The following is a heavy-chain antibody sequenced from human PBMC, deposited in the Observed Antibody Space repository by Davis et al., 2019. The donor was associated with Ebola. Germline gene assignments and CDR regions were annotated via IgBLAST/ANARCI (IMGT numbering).Heavy chain of an antibody. J-gene: IGHJ4*02. CDR3: ARVYSAQYSSTVHYFNL. CDR2: IFYSGSA. CDR1: GASFSPNSYY. V-gene: IGHV4-39*01. D-gene: IGHD6-19*01. Sequence: MPSDPLSPTFPVLGASFSPNSYYWGSMRQGPGTGPVWLGSIFYSGSANYSPSLMSRGAIFVDTSKNQLSLRMNSVTAADTAVHYCARVYSAQYSSTVHYFNLWGQGTLVIVSS.